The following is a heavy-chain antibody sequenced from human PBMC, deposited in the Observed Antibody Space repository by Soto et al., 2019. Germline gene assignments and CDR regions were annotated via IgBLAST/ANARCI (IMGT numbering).Heavy chain of an antibody. CDR2: IYYSGST. CDR1: GGSISSGDYY. CDR3: ARLGDYGDYEYYFDY. V-gene: IGHV4-30-4*01. J-gene: IGHJ4*02. D-gene: IGHD4-17*01. Sequence: SETLSLTCTVSGGSISSGDYYWSWIRQPPGEGLEWIGYIYYSGSTYYNPSLKSRVTISVDTSKNQFSLKLSSVTAADTAVYYCARLGDYGDYEYYFDYWGQGTLVTVSS.